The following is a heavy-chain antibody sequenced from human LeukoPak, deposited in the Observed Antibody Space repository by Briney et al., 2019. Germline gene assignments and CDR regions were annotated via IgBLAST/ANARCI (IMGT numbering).Heavy chain of an antibody. D-gene: IGHD3-22*01. CDR2: INHSGST. CDR3: ARRLNYYDSSGYLLN. V-gene: IGHV4-34*01. CDR1: GGSFSGYY. Sequence: SSETLSLTCAVYGGSFSGYYWSWIRQPPGKGLEWIGEINHSGSTNYNPSLKSRVTTSVDTSKNQFSLKLSSVTAADTAVYYCARRLNYYDSSGYLLNGGQGTLVTVPS. J-gene: IGHJ4*02.